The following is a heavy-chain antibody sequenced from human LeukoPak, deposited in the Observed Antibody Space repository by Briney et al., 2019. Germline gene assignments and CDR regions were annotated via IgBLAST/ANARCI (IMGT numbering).Heavy chain of an antibody. CDR1: GFTFSNTW. V-gene: IGHV3-7*01. Sequence: WGSLRLSCATSGFTFSNTWMAWVRQAPGKGLEWVANINQDSKTKQYVDSVKGQFTISRDNAKNSLFLQMSSLTVEDTGIYYCARGQSGSLDYWGQGTLVTVSS. CDR3: ARGQSGSLDY. D-gene: IGHD1-26*01. J-gene: IGHJ4*02. CDR2: INQDSKTK.